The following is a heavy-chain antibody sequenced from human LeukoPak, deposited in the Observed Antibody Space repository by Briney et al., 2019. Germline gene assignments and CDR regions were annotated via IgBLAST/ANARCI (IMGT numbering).Heavy chain of an antibody. V-gene: IGHV3-23*01. CDR2: VSDTGDLR. CDR3: VKGGLRSGYSFED. J-gene: IGHJ4*02. Sequence: GGSLRLSCAASGFTFNTHAISWVRQAPGKGLEWVAAVSDTGDLRYSANSVKGRFAISRDNSKNTALLQMYSLRAEDTALYYCVKGGLRSGYSFEDWGQGTLVSVSS. CDR1: GFTFNTHA. D-gene: IGHD3-9*01.